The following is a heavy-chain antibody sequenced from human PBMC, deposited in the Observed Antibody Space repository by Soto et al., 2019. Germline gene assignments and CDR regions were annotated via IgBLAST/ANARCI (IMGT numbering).Heavy chain of an antibody. Sequence: PGGSRRRSWAASGFNFDNCVMHWGRQAPGKGLEWVSGISWDSGTIGYADSVKGRFTISRDDAKNSLYLQMNSLRREDTALYYCVQGRYPTMATPLDHWGQGTLVTVSS. CDR1: GFNFDNCV. CDR3: VQGRYPTMATPLDH. D-gene: IGHD1-1*01. V-gene: IGHV3-9*01. J-gene: IGHJ5*02. CDR2: ISWDSGTI.